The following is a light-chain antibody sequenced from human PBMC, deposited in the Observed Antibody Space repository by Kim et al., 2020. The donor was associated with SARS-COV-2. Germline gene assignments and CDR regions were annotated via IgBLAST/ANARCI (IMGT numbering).Light chain of an antibody. J-gene: IGLJ1*01. CDR1: KLGDKF. V-gene: IGLV3-1*01. CDR3: QAWDSSTEV. Sequence: SYELTQPPSVSVSPGQTASITCSGHKLGDKFACWYQQKPGQSPVLVIYQDSERPSGIPERFSGSKSGNTATLTISGTQAMDEADYYCQAWDSSTEVFGTGTKVTVL. CDR2: QDS.